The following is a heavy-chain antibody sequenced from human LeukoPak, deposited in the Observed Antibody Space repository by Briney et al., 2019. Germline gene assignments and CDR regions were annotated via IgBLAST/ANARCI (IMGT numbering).Heavy chain of an antibody. D-gene: IGHD6-19*01. V-gene: IGHV3-23*01. Sequence: GGSLGLSCAASGFTFSSSAMSWVRQAPGKGLEWLSGISGSGGGTYYADSVKGRFTISRDDSKNTLYLQMHSLRAEDTAVYYCAKSGGSSGWLYWGQGTLVTVSS. CDR3: AKSGGSSGWLY. CDR2: ISGSGGGT. CDR1: GFTFSSSA. J-gene: IGHJ4*02.